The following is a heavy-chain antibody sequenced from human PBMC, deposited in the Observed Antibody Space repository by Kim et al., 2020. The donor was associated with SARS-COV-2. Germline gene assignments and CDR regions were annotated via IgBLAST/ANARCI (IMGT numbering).Heavy chain of an antibody. J-gene: IGHJ5*02. V-gene: IGHV3-23*01. CDR2: GST. CDR3: AKRSTIFGP. D-gene: IGHD3-3*01. Sequence: GSTYYEDPVKGRFTISRDNSKNTLYLQMNSLRAEDTAVYYCAKRSTIFGPWGQGTLVTVSS.